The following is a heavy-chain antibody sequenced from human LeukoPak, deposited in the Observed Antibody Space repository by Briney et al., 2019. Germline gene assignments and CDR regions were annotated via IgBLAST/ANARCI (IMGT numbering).Heavy chain of an antibody. J-gene: IGHJ3*02. D-gene: IGHD2-15*01. CDR2: ISAYNGNT. CDR3: ARENRYCSGGSCHSVASDGAFDI. Sequence: ASVKVSCKASGHTFTNYGITWVRQAPGQGLEWMGWISAYNGNTNYAQKFQGRVTMTTDTSTNTVYMELRSLRSDDTAVYYCARENRYCSGGSCHSVASDGAFDIWGQGTMVTVSS. CDR1: GHTFTNYG. V-gene: IGHV1-18*01.